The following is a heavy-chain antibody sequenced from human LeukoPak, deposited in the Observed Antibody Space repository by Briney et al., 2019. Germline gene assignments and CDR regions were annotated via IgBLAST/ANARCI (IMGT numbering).Heavy chain of an antibody. D-gene: IGHD5-24*01. Sequence: PSETLSLTCAVYGGSFSGYYWNWIRQPAGKGLEWIGRIYTSGSTYYNPSLKSRVTMSLDTSKNQFSLKLSSVTAADTAVYYCARMDGYNIHFDYWGQGTLVTVSS. CDR3: ARMDGYNIHFDY. V-gene: IGHV4-59*10. CDR2: IYTSGST. J-gene: IGHJ4*02. CDR1: GGSFSGYY.